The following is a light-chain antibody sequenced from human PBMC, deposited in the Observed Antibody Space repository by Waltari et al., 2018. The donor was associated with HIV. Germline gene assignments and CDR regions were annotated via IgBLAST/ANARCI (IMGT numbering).Light chain of an antibody. J-gene: IGKJ5*01. CDR2: GAS. V-gene: IGKV3-20*01. CDR3: QQYGISVT. Sequence: EGVLTQSPGTLSLSPGDRVTLPCRASQTVSSSSLVWYQQKPGQAPRLLIYGASSRATGIPDRFSGSGSETDFTLTISRLDPEDFAVYYCQQYGISVTFGQGTRLEIK. CDR1: QTVSSSS.